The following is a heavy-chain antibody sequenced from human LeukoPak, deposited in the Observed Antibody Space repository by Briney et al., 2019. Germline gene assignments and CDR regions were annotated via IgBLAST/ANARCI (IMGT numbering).Heavy chain of an antibody. CDR2: ISYDGRNK. Sequence: GGSLRLSCAASGFTFSSYAMHWVRQAPGKGLEWVAVISYDGRNKYYADSVKGRFTISRDNSKNTLYLQMNSLRAEDTAVYYCARDTWGSSLDYWGQGTLVTVSS. J-gene: IGHJ4*02. V-gene: IGHV3-30-3*01. CDR3: ARDTWGSSLDY. CDR1: GFTFSSYA. D-gene: IGHD6-13*01.